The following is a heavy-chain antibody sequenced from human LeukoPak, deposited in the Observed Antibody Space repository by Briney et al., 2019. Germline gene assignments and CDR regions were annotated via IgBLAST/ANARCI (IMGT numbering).Heavy chain of an antibody. V-gene: IGHV3-23*01. CDR1: GFPFSSHA. CDR2: ISGSGGST. Sequence: PGGSLRLSCAASGFPFSSHAMSWVRQPPGKGLEWVSAISGSGGSTYYADSVKGRFTISRDNSKNTLYLQMNSLRAEDTAVYYCAKDSAACSSTSCYVTNFHYWGQGTLVTVSS. J-gene: IGHJ4*02. D-gene: IGHD2-2*01. CDR3: AKDSAACSSTSCYVTNFHY.